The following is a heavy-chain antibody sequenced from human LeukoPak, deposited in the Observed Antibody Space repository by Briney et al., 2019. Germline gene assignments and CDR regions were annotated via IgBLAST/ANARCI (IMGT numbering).Heavy chain of an antibody. V-gene: IGHV4-39*07. CDR2: IYYSGTT. CDR3: ARAGVGYSYGFDY. J-gene: IGHJ4*02. Sequence: SETLSLTCTVSGGSISTTSTYWGWIRQPPGKGLEWIGSIYYSGTTNYNPSLKSRVTMSVDTSKNQFSLKLSSVTAADTAVYYCARAGVGYSYGFDYWGQGTLVTVSS. D-gene: IGHD5-18*01. CDR1: GGSISTTSTY.